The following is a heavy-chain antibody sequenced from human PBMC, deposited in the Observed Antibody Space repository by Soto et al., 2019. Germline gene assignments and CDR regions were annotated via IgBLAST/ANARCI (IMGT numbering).Heavy chain of an antibody. J-gene: IGHJ4*02. CDR1: GGTFTSYG. CDR2: ISAYNGNT. D-gene: IGHD3-16*02. V-gene: IGHV1-18*01. CDR3: ARVAYYDYVWGSYRRFEFDY. Sequence: ASVKVSCKASGGTFTSYGISWVRQAPGQGLEWMGWISAYNGNTNYAQKLQGRVTMTTDTSTSTAYMELRSLRSDDTAVYYCARVAYYDYVWGSYRRFEFDYWGQGTLVTVSS.